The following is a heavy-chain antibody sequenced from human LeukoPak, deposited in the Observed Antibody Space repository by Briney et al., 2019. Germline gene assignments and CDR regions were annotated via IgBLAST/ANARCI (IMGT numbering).Heavy chain of an antibody. CDR1: GYTFTGYY. J-gene: IGHJ6*03. CDR2: INPNSGGT. V-gene: IGHV1-2*02. CDR3: ARDAARPGYYYYMDV. D-gene: IGHD6-6*01. Sequence: ASVKVSCKASGYTFTGYYMHWVRRAPGQGLEWMGWINPNSGGTNYAQKFQGRVTMTRDTPISTAYMELSRLRSDDTAVYYCARDAARPGYYYYMDVWGKGTTVTVSS.